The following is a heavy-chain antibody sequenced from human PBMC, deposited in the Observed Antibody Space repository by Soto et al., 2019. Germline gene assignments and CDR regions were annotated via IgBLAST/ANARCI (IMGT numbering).Heavy chain of an antibody. J-gene: IGHJ6*02. D-gene: IGHD5-12*01. CDR1: GYSFTSYW. V-gene: IGHV5-51*01. CDR2: IYPGESDT. Sequence: GESLKISCKGSGYSFTSYWIGWVRQMPGKGLEWMGIIYPGESDTRYSPSFQGQVTISADKSISTAYLQWSSLKASDTAMYYCASQGRDGYNLAYYYGMDVWGQGTTVTVSS. CDR3: ASQGRDGYNLAYYYGMDV.